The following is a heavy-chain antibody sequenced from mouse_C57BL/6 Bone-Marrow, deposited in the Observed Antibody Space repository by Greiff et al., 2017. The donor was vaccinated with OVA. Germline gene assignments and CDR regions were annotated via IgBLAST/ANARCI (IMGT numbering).Heavy chain of an antibody. J-gene: IGHJ3*01. CDR2: IDPSDSYT. D-gene: IGHD1-1*01. V-gene: IGHV1-50*01. Sequence: QVQLQQPGAELVKPGASVKLSCKASGYTFTSYWMQWVKQRPGQGLEWIGEIDPSDSYTNYNQKFKGKATLTVDTSSSTAYMQLSSLTSEDSAVYYCARLIITTGEAYWGQGTLVTVSA. CDR3: ARLIITTGEAY. CDR1: GYTFTSYW.